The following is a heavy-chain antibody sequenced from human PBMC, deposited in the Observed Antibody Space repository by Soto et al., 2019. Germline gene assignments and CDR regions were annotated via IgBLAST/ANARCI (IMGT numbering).Heavy chain of an antibody. CDR3: AREGEPYSSGCRKCGAYDY. CDR2: IKLDGREQ. J-gene: IGHJ4*02. V-gene: IGHV3-7*01. CDR1: GFTFNNYF. D-gene: IGHD6-25*01. Sequence: EVQLVESGGGLVQPGGSLRLSCAASGFTFNNYFMAWVRLAPGKGLEWVPNIKLDGREQYYADSVKGRFTVSRDSAKNLLYLQMNNLRAEDTAVYYCAREGEPYSSGCRKCGAYDYWGQGTLVTVSS.